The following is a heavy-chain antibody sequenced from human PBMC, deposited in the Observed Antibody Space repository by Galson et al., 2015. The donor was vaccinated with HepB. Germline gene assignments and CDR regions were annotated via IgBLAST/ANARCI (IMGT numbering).Heavy chain of an antibody. J-gene: IGHJ6*03. D-gene: IGHD3-3*01. CDR1: GGSISSSSYY. CDR2: IYYSGST. Sequence: ETLSLTCTVSGGSISSSSYYWGWIRQPPGKGLEWIGSIYYSGSTYYNPSLKSRVTISVDTSKNQFSLKLSSVTAADTAVYYCARLDSGYDFWSGQTGHYYYMDVWGKGTTVTVSS. V-gene: IGHV4-39*01. CDR3: ARLDSGYDFWSGQTGHYYYMDV.